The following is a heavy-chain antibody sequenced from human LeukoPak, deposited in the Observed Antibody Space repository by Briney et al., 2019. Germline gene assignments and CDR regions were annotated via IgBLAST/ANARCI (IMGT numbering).Heavy chain of an antibody. D-gene: IGHD6-6*01. J-gene: IGHJ4*02. Sequence: GGSLRLSCAASGFTFSSYAMSWVRQAPGKGLEWVSAISGSGGSTYYADSVKGRFTISRDNSKNTLYLQMNSLRAEDTAVYYCAKDSVRSYSSSSGYDYWGQGTLVTVSS. CDR3: AKDSVRSYSSSSGYDY. CDR2: ISGSGGST. V-gene: IGHV3-23*01. CDR1: GFTFSSYA.